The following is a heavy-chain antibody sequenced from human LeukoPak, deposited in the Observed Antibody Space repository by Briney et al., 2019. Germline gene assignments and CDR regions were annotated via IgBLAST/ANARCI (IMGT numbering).Heavy chain of an antibody. D-gene: IGHD1-14*01. CDR1: GFTFSSYA. J-gene: IGHJ6*02. CDR2: ISYDGSNK. V-gene: IGHV3-30-3*01. Sequence: GRSLRLSCAASGFTFSSYAMHWVRQAPGKGLEWVAVISYDGSNKYYADSVKGRFTISRDNAKNSLYLQMNSLRAEDTAVYYCARYHPVYYYGMDVWGQGTTVTVSS. CDR3: ARYHPVYYYGMDV.